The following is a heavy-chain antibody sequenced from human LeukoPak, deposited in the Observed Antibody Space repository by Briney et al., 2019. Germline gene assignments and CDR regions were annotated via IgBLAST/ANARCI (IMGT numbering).Heavy chain of an antibody. CDR1: GGFISSYY. V-gene: IGHV4-59*01. CDR2: VSNIETT. D-gene: IGHD3-22*01. CDR3: ARPPHYYDTSGYSV. Sequence: PSETLSLTCTVSGGFISSYYWSWLRQPPGKRLEWIGYVSNIETTNYNPSLKSRVTISVDTSKNQFSLRLNSVTAADTAVYYCARPPHYYDTSGYSVWGQGTLVTVSS. J-gene: IGHJ4*02.